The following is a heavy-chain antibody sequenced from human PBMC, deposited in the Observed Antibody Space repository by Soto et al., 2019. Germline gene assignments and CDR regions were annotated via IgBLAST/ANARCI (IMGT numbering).Heavy chain of an antibody. V-gene: IGHV3-15*01. J-gene: IGHJ4*02. Sequence: PGGSLRLSCAASGFTFSNAWMSWVRQAPGKGLEWVGRIKSKTDGGTTDYAAPVKGRFTISRDDSKNTLYLQMNSLKTEDTAVYYCTPSHYYDSSGAKDYWGQGTLVTVYS. CDR3: TPSHYYDSSGAKDY. CDR2: IKSKTDGGTT. CDR1: GFTFSNAW. D-gene: IGHD3-22*01.